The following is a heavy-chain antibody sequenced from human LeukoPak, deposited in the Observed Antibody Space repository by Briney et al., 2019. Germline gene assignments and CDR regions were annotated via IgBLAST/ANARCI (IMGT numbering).Heavy chain of an antibody. CDR2: FDPEDGET. V-gene: IGHV1-24*01. CDR3: ATGHSGSYKAWYYYMDV. J-gene: IGHJ6*03. D-gene: IGHD1-26*01. CDR1: GYTLTELS. Sequence: ASVKVSCKVSGYTLTELSMHWVRQAPGKGLEWMGGFDPEDGETIYAQKFQGRVTMTEDTSTDTAYMELSSLRSEDTAVYYCATGHSGSYKAWYYYMDVWGKGTTVTVSS.